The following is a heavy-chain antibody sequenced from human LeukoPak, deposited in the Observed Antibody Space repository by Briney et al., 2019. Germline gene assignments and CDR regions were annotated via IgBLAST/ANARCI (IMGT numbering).Heavy chain of an antibody. CDR1: GFTFSSYG. J-gene: IGHJ3*01. D-gene: IGHD1-26*01. CDR3: ARDSLKWEPKTHSFDF. CDR2: ISGSGGST. Sequence: GGSLRLSCAAPGFTFSSYGMSWVRQAPGKGLEWVSAISGSGGSTYYADSVKGRFTISRDNAKKSLYLQMNSLRAEDTALYYCARDSLKWEPKTHSFDFWGQGTMVTVSS. V-gene: IGHV3-23*01.